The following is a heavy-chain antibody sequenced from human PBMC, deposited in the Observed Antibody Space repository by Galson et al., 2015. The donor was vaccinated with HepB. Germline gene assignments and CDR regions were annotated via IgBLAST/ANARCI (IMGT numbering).Heavy chain of an antibody. CDR1: GGSIRSNY. CDR3: AGYREWLAFYGMDV. Sequence: SETLSLTCTVSGGSIRSNYWSWIRQPPGRGLEWIGYVYYSGSPNYNPSPKSRVTISVDTPQNQFSLKLGLVTAADTAVYYCAGYREWLAFYGMDVWGQGTTVTVSS. J-gene: IGHJ6*02. CDR2: VYYSGSP. D-gene: IGHD6-19*01. V-gene: IGHV4-59*08.